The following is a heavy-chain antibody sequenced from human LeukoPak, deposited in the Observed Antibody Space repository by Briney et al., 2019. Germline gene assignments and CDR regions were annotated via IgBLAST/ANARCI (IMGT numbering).Heavy chain of an antibody. CDR1: GFTFSSYA. J-gene: IGHJ4*02. CDR3: ARDRPIRDSSGYYPYDY. Sequence: PGGSLRLSCAASGFTFSSYAMHWVRQAPGKGLEWVAVISYDGSNKYYADSVKGRFTISRDNSKNTLYLQMNSLRAEDTAVYYCARDRPIRDSSGYYPYDYWGQETLVTVSS. CDR2: ISYDGSNK. D-gene: IGHD3-22*01. V-gene: IGHV3-30-3*01.